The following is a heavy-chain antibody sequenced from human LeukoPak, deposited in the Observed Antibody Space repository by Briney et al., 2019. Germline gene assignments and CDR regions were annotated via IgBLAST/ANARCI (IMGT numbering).Heavy chain of an antibody. CDR1: GFTFSSNY. CDR3: ARSIAVTLPDY. J-gene: IGHJ4*02. V-gene: IGHV3-21*01. D-gene: IGHD6-19*01. CDR2: MSSTSGHK. Sequence: GGSLRLSCAASGFTFSSNYMSWVRQAPGKGLEWVSAMSSTSGHKYYADSVKGRFTISRDNAKNSLYLQMNSLRAEDTAVYYCARSIAVTLPDYWGQGTLVTVSS.